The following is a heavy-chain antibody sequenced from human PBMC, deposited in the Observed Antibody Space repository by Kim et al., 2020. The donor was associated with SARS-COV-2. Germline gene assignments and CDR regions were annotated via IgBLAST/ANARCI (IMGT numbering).Heavy chain of an antibody. J-gene: IGHJ5*02. V-gene: IGHV3-23*01. Sequence: GGSLRLSCAASGFSFSSYAMSWVRQAPGKGLEWVSGISASGGGTYYADSVKGRFTISRDKSKNTLYLQMNSLRAEDTAVYSCAKDRYNYNYNCFDPWGQGTLVTVSS. CDR2: ISASGGGT. D-gene: IGHD1-1*01. CDR3: AKDRYNYNYNCFDP. CDR1: GFSFSSYA.